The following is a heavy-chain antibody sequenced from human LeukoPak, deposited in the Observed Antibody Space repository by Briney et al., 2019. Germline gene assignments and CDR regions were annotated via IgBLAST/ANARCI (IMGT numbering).Heavy chain of an antibody. CDR2: IYSGGST. CDR3: ARDRDYAFDY. V-gene: IGHV3-53*01. D-gene: IGHD4-17*01. CDR1: GFTVSSNY. J-gene: IGHJ4*02. Sequence: GGSLRLSCAASGFTVSSNYMSWVRQAPGKGLEWVSVIYSGGSTYYADSVKDRFATSRDNSKNTLYLQMNSLRAEDTAVYYCARDRDYAFDYWGQGTLVTVSS.